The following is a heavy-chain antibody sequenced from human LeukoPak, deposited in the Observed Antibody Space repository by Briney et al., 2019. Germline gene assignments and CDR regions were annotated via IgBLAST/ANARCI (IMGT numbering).Heavy chain of an antibody. Sequence: ASVKVSCKASGYTFTTYGITWVRQAPGQGLEWMGWISAYNGNTNYAQKLQGRVTMTTDTSTSTAYMELRSLRSDDTAVYYCARDCIGCHGFDYWGQGTLVTVSS. J-gene: IGHJ4*02. CDR1: GYTFTTYG. CDR3: ARDCIGCHGFDY. D-gene: IGHD2-15*01. CDR2: ISAYNGNT. V-gene: IGHV1-18*01.